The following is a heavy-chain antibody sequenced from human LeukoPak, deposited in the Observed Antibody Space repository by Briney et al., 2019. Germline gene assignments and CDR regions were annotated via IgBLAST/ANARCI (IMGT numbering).Heavy chain of an antibody. CDR1: GGSVSSYY. D-gene: IGHD6-19*01. J-gene: IGHJ4*02. CDR2: IYIRGAT. Sequence: KSSEALSLTCIVSGGSVSSYYWNWIRQPAGKGLEWIGHIYIRGATNYNPSVKSRVTMSVDTSKNQFSLKVSSVTAADTAVYYCARGHNSGWRNFDYWGQGTLVTVSS. V-gene: IGHV4-4*07. CDR3: ARGHNSGWRNFDY.